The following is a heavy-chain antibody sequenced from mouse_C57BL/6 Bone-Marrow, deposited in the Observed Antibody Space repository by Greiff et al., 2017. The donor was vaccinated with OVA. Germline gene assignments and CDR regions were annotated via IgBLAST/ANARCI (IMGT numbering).Heavy chain of an antibody. Sequence: EVQLQQSGPGLVKPSQSLSLTCSVTGYSITSGYYWNWIRQFPGNKLEWMGYISYDGSNNYNPSLKNRISITRDTSKNQFFLKLNSVTTEDTATYYCARGGMGLRQLPFADWGQGTLVTVSA. D-gene: IGHD2-4*01. CDR1: GYSITSGYY. V-gene: IGHV3-6*01. J-gene: IGHJ3*01. CDR2: ISYDGSN. CDR3: ARGGMGLRQLPFAD.